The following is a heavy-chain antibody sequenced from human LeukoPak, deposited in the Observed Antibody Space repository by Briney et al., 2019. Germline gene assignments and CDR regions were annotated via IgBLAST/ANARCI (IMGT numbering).Heavy chain of an antibody. D-gene: IGHD1-1*01. CDR1: GYSFTSYW. CDR3: ARGPDNGYNWNAFDY. Sequence: GESLKISCKGSGYSFTSYWIGWVRQMPGKGLEWMGIIYPGDSDTRYSPSFQGQVTISADKSISTAYLQWSSLKASDTAMYYSARGPDNGYNWNAFDYWGQGTLVTVSS. CDR2: IYPGDSDT. V-gene: IGHV5-51*01. J-gene: IGHJ4*02.